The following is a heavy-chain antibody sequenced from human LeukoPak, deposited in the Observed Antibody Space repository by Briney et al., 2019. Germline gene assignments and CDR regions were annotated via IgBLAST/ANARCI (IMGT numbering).Heavy chain of an antibody. J-gene: IGHJ6*02. CDR2: INPNSGGT. D-gene: IGHD3-9*01. V-gene: IGHV1-2*04. CDR1: GYTFTGYY. CDR3: ARVPQGYDILTGLNYYYGMDV. Sequence: GASVKVSCKASGYTFTGYYMHWVRQAPGQGLEWMGWINPNSGGTNYAQKFQGWVTMTRDTSISTAYMELSRLRSDDTAVYYCARVPQGYDILTGLNYYYGMDVWGQGTTVTVSS.